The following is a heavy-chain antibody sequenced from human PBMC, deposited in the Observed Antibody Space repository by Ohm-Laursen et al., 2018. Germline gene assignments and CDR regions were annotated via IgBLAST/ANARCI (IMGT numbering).Heavy chain of an antibody. V-gene: IGHV3-21*01. CDR2: ISSSSSYI. Sequence: SLRLSCAASGFTFSSYWMNWVRQAPGKGLEWVSSISSSSSYIYYADSVKGRFTISRDNAKNSLYLQMNSLRAEDTAVYYCARTLYYYDSSGLWGQGTLVTVSS. J-gene: IGHJ4*02. D-gene: IGHD3-22*01. CDR1: GFTFSSYW. CDR3: ARTLYYYDSSGL.